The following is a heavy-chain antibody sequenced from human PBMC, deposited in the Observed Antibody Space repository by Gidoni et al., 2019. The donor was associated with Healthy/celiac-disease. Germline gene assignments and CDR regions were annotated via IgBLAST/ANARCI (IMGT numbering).Heavy chain of an antibody. CDR3: TTDPQQLLWFGELREYNWFDP. V-gene: IGHV3-15*01. CDR1: GFTFSTAW. CDR2: IKSKTDGGTT. Sequence: EVQLVESGGGLVKPGGSLRLSCAASGFTFSTAWMRWVRQAPGKGLEWVGRIKSKTDGGTTDYAAPVKGRFTISRDDSKNTLYLQMNSLKTEDTAVYYCTTDPQQLLWFGELREYNWFDPWGQGTLVTVSS. J-gene: IGHJ5*02. D-gene: IGHD3-10*01.